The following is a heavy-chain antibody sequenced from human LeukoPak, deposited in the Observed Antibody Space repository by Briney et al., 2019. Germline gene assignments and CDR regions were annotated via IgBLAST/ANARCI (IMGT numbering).Heavy chain of an antibody. D-gene: IGHD3-22*01. CDR3: ARDDCSGYYYVPDY. CDR2: ISSSSSYI. V-gene: IGHV3-21*01. Sequence: GGSLRLSCAASGFTFSSYSMNWVRQAPGKGLEWVSSISSSSSYIYYADSVKGRFTISRDKAKNSLYLQMNSLRAEDTAVYYCARDDCSGYYYVPDYWGQGTLVTVSS. J-gene: IGHJ4*02. CDR1: GFTFSSYS.